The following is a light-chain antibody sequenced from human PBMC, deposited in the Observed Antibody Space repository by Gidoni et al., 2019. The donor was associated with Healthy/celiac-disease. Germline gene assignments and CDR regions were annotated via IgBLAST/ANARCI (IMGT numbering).Light chain of an antibody. Sequence: QSALNQPASASGSPGQSITISCTGTSSDVGSYNLVSWYQQHPGKAPKLIIYEVSKRPSGVSNRFSGSKSGNTASLTISGLQAEDEADYYCCSYAGSSTLYVFGTGTKVTVL. CDR3: CSYAGSSTLYV. CDR1: SSDVGSYNL. V-gene: IGLV2-23*02. J-gene: IGLJ1*01. CDR2: EVS.